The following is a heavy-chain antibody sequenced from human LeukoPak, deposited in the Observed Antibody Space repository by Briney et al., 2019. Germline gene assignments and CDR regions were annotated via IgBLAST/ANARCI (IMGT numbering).Heavy chain of an antibody. V-gene: IGHV4-61*02. D-gene: IGHD3-22*01. CDR2: IYTSGST. Sequence: SSQTLSLTCTVSGGSISSGSYYWRWIRQPAGKGLEWIGRIYTSGSTNYNPSLKTRVTISVDTSKNKFSLKLSSVTAADTAVYYCASAYYYDSSVLDYWGQGTLVTVSS. CDR1: GGSISSGSYY. J-gene: IGHJ4*02. CDR3: ASAYYYDSSVLDY.